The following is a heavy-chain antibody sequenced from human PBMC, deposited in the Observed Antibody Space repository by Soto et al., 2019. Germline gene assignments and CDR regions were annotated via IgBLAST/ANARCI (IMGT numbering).Heavy chain of an antibody. CDR1: GGSISNYY. D-gene: IGHD2-2*01. V-gene: IGHV4-59*01. CDR3: ARALKVEDYYSSTHYYFDA. Sequence: SATLSLTCTVSGGSISNYYWTWVRQPPGKGLEWIGYVYYSGSTNYNPSLESRVTISIDASKNQFSLKMKSVTAADTAVYYCARALKVEDYYSSTHYYFDAWSQVTLVTV. CDR2: VYYSGST. J-gene: IGHJ4*02.